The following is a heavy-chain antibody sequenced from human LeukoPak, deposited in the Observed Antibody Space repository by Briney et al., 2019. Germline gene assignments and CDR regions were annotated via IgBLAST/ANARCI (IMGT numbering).Heavy chain of an antibody. CDR1: GFTFSSYS. D-gene: IGHD6-19*01. J-gene: IGHJ4*02. V-gene: IGHV3-33*05. Sequence: GGSLRLSCVASGFTFSSYSMQWVRQTPGKGLEWVAILSYDGANKYYGESVKGRFTISRDNSQNTVYLQMNSLRAEDTAVYYCARRTSSSGWYPSPDYWGQGTLVTVSS. CDR2: LSYDGANK. CDR3: ARRTSSSGWYPSPDY.